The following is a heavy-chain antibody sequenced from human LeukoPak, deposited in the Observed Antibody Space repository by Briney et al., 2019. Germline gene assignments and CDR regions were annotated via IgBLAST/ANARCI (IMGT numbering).Heavy chain of an antibody. J-gene: IGHJ4*02. CDR3: ARPDFWSGPFDY. V-gene: IGHV1-2*02. D-gene: IGHD3-3*01. CDR2: INPNSGGT. Sequence: ASVKVSCKASGYTFTCYYMHWVRQAPGQGLEWMGWINPNSGGTNYAQKFQGRVTMTRDTSISTAYMELSRLRSDDTAVYYCARPDFWSGPFDYWGQGTLVTVSS. CDR1: GYTFTCYY.